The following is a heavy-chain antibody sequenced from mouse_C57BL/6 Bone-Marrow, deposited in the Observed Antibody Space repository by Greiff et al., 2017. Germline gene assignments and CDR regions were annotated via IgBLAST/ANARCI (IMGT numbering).Heavy chain of an antibody. J-gene: IGHJ1*03. CDR3: ARGGDDYDGGYFDV. V-gene: IGHV1-18*01. Sequence: VQLKESGPELVKPGASVKIPCKASGYTFTDYNMDWVKQSHGKSLEWIGDINPNNGGTIYNQKFKGKATLTVDKSSSTAYMELRSLTSEGTEVYYCARGGDDYDGGYFDVWGTGTTVTVSS. D-gene: IGHD2-4*01. CDR2: INPNNGGT. CDR1: GYTFTDYN.